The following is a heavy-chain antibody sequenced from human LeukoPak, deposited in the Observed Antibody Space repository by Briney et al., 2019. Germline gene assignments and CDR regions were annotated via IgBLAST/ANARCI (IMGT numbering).Heavy chain of an antibody. CDR3: ARDRVFADFDY. V-gene: IGHV1-2*02. J-gene: IGHJ4*02. D-gene: IGHD2-21*01. Sequence: ASVKVSCKASGYTFTGYYIHWVRQASGQGLEWMGWINPNSGGTNYAQKFQDRVTMTRDTSISTACMELSRLRSDDTAVYYCARDRVFADFDYWGQGTLVTVSS. CDR2: INPNSGGT. CDR1: GYTFTGYY.